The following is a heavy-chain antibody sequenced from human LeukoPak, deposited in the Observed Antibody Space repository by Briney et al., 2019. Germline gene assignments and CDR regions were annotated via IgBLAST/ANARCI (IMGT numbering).Heavy chain of an antibody. V-gene: IGHV6-1*01. D-gene: IGHD6-13*01. Sequence: SQTLSLTCAISGDSVSSNSAAWNWIRQSPSRGLEWLGRTYYRSKWYNDYAVSVKSRITINPDTSKNQFSLQLNSVTPEDTAVYYCAREGALSDSSSWYINNWFDPWGQGTLVTVSS. CDR1: GDSVSSNSAA. CDR3: AREGALSDSSSWYINNWFDP. CDR2: TYYRSKWYN. J-gene: IGHJ5*02.